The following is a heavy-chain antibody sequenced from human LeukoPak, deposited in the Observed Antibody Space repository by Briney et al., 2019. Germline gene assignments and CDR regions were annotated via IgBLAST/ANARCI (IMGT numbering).Heavy chain of an antibody. CDR2: INPNSGGT. V-gene: IGHV1-2*02. D-gene: IGHD4-17*01. J-gene: IGHJ4*02. CDR1: GYTFTGYY. CDR3: ARDGDYGDHLSDY. Sequence: ASVKVSCKASGYTFTGYYMHWVRQAPGQGLEWMGWINPNSGGTNYAQKFQGRVTMTRDTSISTAYMELSRLRSDDTAVYYCARDGDYGDHLSDYWGQGTLVTVSS.